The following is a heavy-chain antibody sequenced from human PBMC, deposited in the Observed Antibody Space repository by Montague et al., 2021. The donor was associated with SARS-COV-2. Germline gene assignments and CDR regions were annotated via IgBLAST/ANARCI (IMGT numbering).Heavy chain of an antibody. CDR1: GGSISTDNW. V-gene: IGHV4-4*02. CDR2: IFHSGRT. CDR3: ARDSQRSHFDY. D-gene: IGHD6-25*01. J-gene: IGHJ4*02. Sequence: SETLSLTCAVSGGSISTDNWWSWVRRPPGKGLEWIGEIFHSGRTNYNPSLKSRVTISVDRSNNQFSLELSSMTAADTAIYYCARDSQRSHFDYWGQGILVTVSS.